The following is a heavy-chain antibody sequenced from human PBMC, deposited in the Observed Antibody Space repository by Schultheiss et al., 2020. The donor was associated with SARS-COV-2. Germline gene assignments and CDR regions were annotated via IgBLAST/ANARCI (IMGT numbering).Heavy chain of an antibody. Sequence: SETLSLTCAVYGGSFSGYYWSWIRQPPGKGLEWIGEINHSGSTNYNPSLKSRVTISVDKSKNQFSLKLSSVTAADTAVYYCARYNAWSGYSWSGGWFDPWGQGTLVTVSS. CDR1: GGSFSGYY. V-gene: IGHV4-34*01. D-gene: IGHD3-3*01. CDR2: INHSGST. J-gene: IGHJ5*02. CDR3: ARYNAWSGYSWSGGWFDP.